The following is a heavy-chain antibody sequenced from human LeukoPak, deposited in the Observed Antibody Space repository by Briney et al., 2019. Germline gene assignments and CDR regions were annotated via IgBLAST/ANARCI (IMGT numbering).Heavy chain of an antibody. V-gene: IGHV4-34*01. CDR1: GGSFSGYY. D-gene: IGHD3-3*01. J-gene: IGHJ3*02. CDR3: ARVPDLRFLEWLPAEHNAFDI. CDR2: INHSGST. Sequence: SETLSLTCAVYGGSFSGYYWSWIRQPPGKGLEWIGEINHSGSTNYNPSLKSRVTISVDTSKNQFSLKLSSVTAADTAVYYCARVPDLRFLEWLPAEHNAFDIWGQGTMVTVSS.